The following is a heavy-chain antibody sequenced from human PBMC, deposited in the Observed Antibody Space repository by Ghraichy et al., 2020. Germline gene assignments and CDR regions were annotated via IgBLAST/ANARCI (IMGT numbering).Heavy chain of an antibody. D-gene: IGHD5-24*01. CDR3: TTDGLTGDGTFDH. J-gene: IGHJ4*02. CDR1: GYNVVGLV. CDR2: TDPENGEI. V-gene: IGHV1-24*01. Sequence: ASVKVSCKVSGYNVVGLVIHWVRQAPGKGLEWVGGTDPENGEIVYAQKFQGRVAMTEDASSDTAFMELSSLRSEDTAVYYCTTDGLTGDGTFDHWGQGTLVTVSS.